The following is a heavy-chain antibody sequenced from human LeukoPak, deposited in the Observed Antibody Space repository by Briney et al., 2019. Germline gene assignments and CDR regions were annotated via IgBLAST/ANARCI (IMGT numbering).Heavy chain of an antibody. CDR1: GFTVSSNS. CDR3: AKNRGITYGQPTDY. CDR2: ISSSGSTT. D-gene: IGHD5-18*01. V-gene: IGHV3-23*01. J-gene: IGHJ4*02. Sequence: GGSLRLSCTVSGFTVSSNSMSWVRQAPGKGLEWVSSISSSGSTTHYAPSVRGRFTISRDNSKNTLYLQIDSLRAEDTALFYCAKNRGITYGQPTDYWGQGTLVTVSS.